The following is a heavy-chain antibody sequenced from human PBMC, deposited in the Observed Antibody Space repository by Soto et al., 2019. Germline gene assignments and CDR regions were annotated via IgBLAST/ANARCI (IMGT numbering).Heavy chain of an antibody. Sequence: QLQLQESGPGLVKPSETLSLTCTVSGGSISSSSYYWGWIRQPPGKGLEWIGSIYYSGSTYYNPSLKSRVTISVDTSKNQFSLKLSSVTAADTAVYYCARQAPRIHYFDYWGQGTLVTVSS. D-gene: IGHD6-6*01. J-gene: IGHJ4*02. CDR1: GGSISSSSYY. CDR2: IYYSGST. CDR3: ARQAPRIHYFDY. V-gene: IGHV4-39*01.